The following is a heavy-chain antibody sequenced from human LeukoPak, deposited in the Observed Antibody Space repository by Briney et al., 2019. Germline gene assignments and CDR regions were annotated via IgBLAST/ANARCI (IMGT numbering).Heavy chain of an antibody. CDR2: IFYSGST. CDR1: SGSISTSNYY. V-gene: IGHV4-39*07. Sequence: SETLSLTCTVSSGSISTSNYYWGWVRQPPGKALEWIGNIFYSGSTYYSPSLKSRVTISVDTSKNQFSLKLSSVTAADTAVYYCARTYCGGDCRGYYYHYYMDVWGKGTTVTIPS. CDR3: ARTYCGGDCRGYYYHYYMDV. D-gene: IGHD2-21*02. J-gene: IGHJ6*03.